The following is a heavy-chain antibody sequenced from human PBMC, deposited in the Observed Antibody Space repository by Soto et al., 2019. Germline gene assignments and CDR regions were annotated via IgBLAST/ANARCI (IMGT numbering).Heavy chain of an antibody. CDR1: GFSFIYAW. D-gene: IGHD4-4*01. CDR2: IKSKAGGETI. CDR3: AKVYTVDPPTLAQ. V-gene: IGHV3-15*01. J-gene: IGHJ1*01. Sequence: PGGSLRLSCAGSGFSFIYAWMTWVRQAPGKGLEWVGRIKSKAGGETIDYAAPVKGRFTISRDDSKNTVFLQMDSLKTEDTAVYYCAKVYTVDPPTLAQWGQGTLVT.